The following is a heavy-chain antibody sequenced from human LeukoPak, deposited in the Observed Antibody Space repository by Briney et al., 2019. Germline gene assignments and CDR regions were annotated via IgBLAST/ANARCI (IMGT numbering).Heavy chain of an antibody. CDR1: GFTFSNAW. CDR2: INYKTNGGTA. J-gene: IGHJ4*02. CDR3: TTDSNYAY. Sequence: GGSLRLSCAASGFTFSNAWMSWVRQAPGKGLEWVGRINYKTNGGTADYAAPVKGRFTISRDDSKDTLYLQMNSLKTEDTAVYYCTTDSNYAYWGQGTLVTVSS. V-gene: IGHV3-15*01. D-gene: IGHD4-11*01.